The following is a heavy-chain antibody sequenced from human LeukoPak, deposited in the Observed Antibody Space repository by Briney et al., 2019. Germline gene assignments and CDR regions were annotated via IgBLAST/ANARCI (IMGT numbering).Heavy chain of an antibody. CDR1: GGSISSSSYY. Sequence: SETLSLTCTVSGGSISSSSYYWGWIRQPPGKGLEWIGYIYHSGSTYYNPSLKSRVTISVDRSKNQFSLKLSSVTAADTAVYYCARDSLVAATPVLVWGQGTLVTVSS. V-gene: IGHV4-30-2*01. CDR3: ARDSLVAATPVLV. D-gene: IGHD2-15*01. J-gene: IGHJ4*02. CDR2: IYHSGST.